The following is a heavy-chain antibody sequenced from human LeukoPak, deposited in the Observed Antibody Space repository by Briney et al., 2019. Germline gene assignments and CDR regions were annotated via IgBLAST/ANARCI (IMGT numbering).Heavy chain of an antibody. CDR1: GDSISNTNYY. D-gene: IGHD3-3*01. V-gene: IGHV4-39*01. J-gene: IGHJ4*02. Sequence: SETLSLTCTVSGDSISNTNYYWSWIRQPPGKGLEWIGEINHSGSTNYNPSLKSRVTISVDTSKNQFSLKLSSVTAADTAVYYCARHWSQSGGYYIDYWGQGTLVTVSS. CDR3: ARHWSQSGGYYIDY. CDR2: INHSGST.